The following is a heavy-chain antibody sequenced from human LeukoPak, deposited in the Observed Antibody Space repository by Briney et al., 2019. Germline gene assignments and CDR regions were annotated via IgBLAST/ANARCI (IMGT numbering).Heavy chain of an antibody. CDR3: AREDYAYYYYGMDV. Sequence: GGSLRLSCAASGFTFSRYWMHWVRQAPVKELVWVSRINSDGSSTSYADSVKGRFTISRDNAKNTLYLQMNSLRAEDMAVYCCAREDYAYYYYGMDVWGQGTTVTVSS. V-gene: IGHV3-74*01. CDR1: GFTFSRYW. CDR2: INSDGSST. J-gene: IGHJ6*02. D-gene: IGHD4-17*01.